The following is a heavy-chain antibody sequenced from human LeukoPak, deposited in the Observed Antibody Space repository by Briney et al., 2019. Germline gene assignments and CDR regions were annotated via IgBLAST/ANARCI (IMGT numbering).Heavy chain of an antibody. J-gene: IGHJ3*01. CDR2: IRGGGSNT. V-gene: IGHV3-23*01. CDR1: GFTFNNYA. Sequence: GSLRLSCAASGFTFNNYAMNWVRQAPGKGLEGVSYIRGGGSNTRYSDSVKGRFIISRDHSKNILYLQMNSLRAEDTAIYYCAKCSASYSNDAFDVWGRGTMVTVSS. D-gene: IGHD3-10*02. CDR3: AKCSASYSNDAFDV.